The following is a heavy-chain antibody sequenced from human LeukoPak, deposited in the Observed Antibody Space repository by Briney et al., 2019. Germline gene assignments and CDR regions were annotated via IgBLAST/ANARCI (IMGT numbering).Heavy chain of an antibody. D-gene: IGHD3-10*01. J-gene: IGHJ6*03. CDR3: ARGPSITMVRGGQWYYYMDV. CDR2: INPNSGGT. V-gene: IGHV1-2*02. CDR1: GYTFTGCC. Sequence: ASVKVSCKASGYTFTGCCMHWVRQAPGQGLEWMGWINPNSGGTNYAQKFQGRVTMTRDTSISTVYMELSSLRSEDTAVYYCARGPSITMVRGGQWYYYMDVWGKGTTVTISS.